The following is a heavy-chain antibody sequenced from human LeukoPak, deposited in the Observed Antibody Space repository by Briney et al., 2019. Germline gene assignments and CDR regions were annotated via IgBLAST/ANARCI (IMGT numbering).Heavy chain of an antibody. CDR3: ARGRLGLQPDG. D-gene: IGHD5-24*01. J-gene: IGHJ4*02. CDR2: IIPILGIA. CDR1: GGTFSSYA. V-gene: IGHV1-69*04. Sequence: ASVKVSCKASGGTFSSYAISWVRQAPGQGLEWIGRIIPILGIANYAQKFQGRVTITADKSTSTAYMELSSLRSEDTAVYYCARGRLGLQPDGWGQGTLVTVSS.